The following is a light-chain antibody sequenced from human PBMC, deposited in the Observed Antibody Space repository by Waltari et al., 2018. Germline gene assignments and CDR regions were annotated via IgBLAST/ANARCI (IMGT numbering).Light chain of an antibody. CDR1: RRDVGTYNL. V-gene: IGLV2-23*01. CDR3: CSYAGSSTLV. J-gene: IGLJ3*02. Sequence: QSALTQPASVSGSPGQSVTISCTGPRRDVGTYNLFSWYQQHPGKAPKLMIYEGSKRPSGVSNRFSGSKSGNTASLTISGLQAEDEADYYCCSYAGSSTLVFGGGTKLTVL. CDR2: EGS.